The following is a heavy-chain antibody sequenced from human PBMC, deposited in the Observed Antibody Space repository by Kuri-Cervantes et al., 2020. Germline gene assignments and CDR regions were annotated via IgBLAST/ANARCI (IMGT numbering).Heavy chain of an antibody. J-gene: IGHJ4*02. CDR3: ASARGGHIVVVTAQLH. CDR2: IGIAGDT. D-gene: IGHD2-21*02. CDR1: GFTFSSYD. V-gene: IGHV3-13*01. Sequence: GGSLRLSCAASGFTFSSYDMHWVRQATGKGLEWVSAIGIAGDTYYPDSVKGRFTISRENAKNSLYLQMSSLRAGDTAVYYCASARGGHIVVVTAQLHWGRGTLVTVSS.